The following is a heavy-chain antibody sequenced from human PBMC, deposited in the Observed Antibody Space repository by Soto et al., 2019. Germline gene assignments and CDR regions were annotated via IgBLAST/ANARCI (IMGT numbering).Heavy chain of an antibody. CDR1: GFTFSSYS. D-gene: IGHD6-19*01. CDR3: ARALRQWLADAFDI. J-gene: IGHJ3*02. Sequence: EVQLVESGGGLVQPGGSLRLSCAASGFTFSSYSMNWVRQAPGKGQEWVSYISSSSSTIYYADSVKGRFTISRDNAKNSLYLQMNSLRDEDTAVYYCARALRQWLADAFDIWGQGTMVTVSS. V-gene: IGHV3-48*02. CDR2: ISSSSSTI.